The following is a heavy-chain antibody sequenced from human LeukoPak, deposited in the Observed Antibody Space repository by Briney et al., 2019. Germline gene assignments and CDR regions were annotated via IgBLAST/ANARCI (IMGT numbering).Heavy chain of an antibody. V-gene: IGHV1-69*06. CDR1: GYTFTRYS. CDR2: IIPIFGTA. Sequence: SVKVSCKASGYTFTRYSISWVRQAPGQGLEWMGGIIPIFGTANYAQKFQGRVTITADKSTSTAYMELSSLRSEDTAVYYCAGDCSSTSCHFDYWGQGTLVTVSS. CDR3: AGDCSSTSCHFDY. D-gene: IGHD2-2*01. J-gene: IGHJ4*02.